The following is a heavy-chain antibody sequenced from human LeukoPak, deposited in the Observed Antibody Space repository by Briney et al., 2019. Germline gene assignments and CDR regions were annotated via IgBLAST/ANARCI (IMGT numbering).Heavy chain of an antibody. Sequence: ASVKVSCKASGYTFTSYDINWVRQATGQGLEWMGWMNPNSGNAGYAQKFQGRVTMTRNTSISTAYMELSSLRSEDTAVYYCARGIRRWELLRFAFWFDPWGQGTLVTVSS. J-gene: IGHJ5*02. CDR1: GYTFTSYD. CDR2: MNPNSGNA. V-gene: IGHV1-8*01. D-gene: IGHD1-26*01. CDR3: ARGIRRWELLRFAFWFDP.